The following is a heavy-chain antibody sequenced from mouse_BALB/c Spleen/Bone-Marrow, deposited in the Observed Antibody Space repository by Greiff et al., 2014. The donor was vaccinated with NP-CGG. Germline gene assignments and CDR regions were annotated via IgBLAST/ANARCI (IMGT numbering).Heavy chain of an antibody. J-gene: IGHJ4*01. CDR1: GFNIKDTY. Sequence: VQLQQPGAELVKPGASVKLSCTASGFNIKDTYMHWVKQRPEQGLEWIGRIDPANGNTKYDPKLQGKATITADTSSNTAYPQLSSLTSEDTAVYYCAGFGITKEEGYYYAMDYWGQGTSVTVSS. V-gene: IGHV14-3*02. CDR2: IDPANGNT. CDR3: AGFGITKEEGYYYAMDY. D-gene: IGHD2-4*01.